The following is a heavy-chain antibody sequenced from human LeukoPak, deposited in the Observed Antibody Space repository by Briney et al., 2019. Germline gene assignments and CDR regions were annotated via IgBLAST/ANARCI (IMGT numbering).Heavy chain of an antibody. CDR1: GFTFPSSG. D-gene: IGHD6-6*01. J-gene: IGHJ6*02. Sequence: SVKVSCKASGFTFPSSGVQWVRQARGQRLEWIGWIVVGSGNTNYAQKFQERVAITRDMSTSTAYMELSSLRSEDTAVYYCAAVGWEYSSSPLPMDVWGQGTTVTVSS. CDR2: IVVGSGNT. V-gene: IGHV1-58*01. CDR3: AAVGWEYSSSPLPMDV.